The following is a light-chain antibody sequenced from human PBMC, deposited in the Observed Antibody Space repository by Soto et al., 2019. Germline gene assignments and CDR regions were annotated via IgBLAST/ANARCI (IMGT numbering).Light chain of an antibody. V-gene: IGKV1-5*03. CDR2: KAS. J-gene: IGKJ1*01. Sequence: MQMRQGANKRSGSVGERVTINCRASHTISSWLAWYQQKPGKAPKLLIYKASTLKSGVPSRFSGSGSGTEFTLTISSLQPDDFATYYCQHYDSYSEAFGQGTKV. CDR3: QHYDSYSEA. CDR1: HTISSW.